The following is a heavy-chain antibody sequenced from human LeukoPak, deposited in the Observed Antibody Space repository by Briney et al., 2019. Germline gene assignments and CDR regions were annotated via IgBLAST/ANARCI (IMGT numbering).Heavy chain of an antibody. CDR1: GFTFSNYW. V-gene: IGHV3-7*01. CDR3: VRDGGVSGYDLLDY. Sequence: GGSLRLSCAASGFTFSNYWMTWVRQAPGKGLEWVAHINQDRSEEHYMDSAKARFTISRDNAKNSLSLQMNSLRAEDTAVYYCVRDGGVSGYDLLDYWGQGTLVTVPS. J-gene: IGHJ4*02. CDR2: INQDRSEE. D-gene: IGHD5-12*01.